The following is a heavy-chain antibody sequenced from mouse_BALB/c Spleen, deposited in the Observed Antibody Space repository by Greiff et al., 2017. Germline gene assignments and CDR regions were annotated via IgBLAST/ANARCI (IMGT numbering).Heavy chain of an antibody. CDR2: INPGSGGT. CDR1: GYAFTNYL. Sequence: QVQLKESGAELVRPGTSVKVSCKASGYAFTNYLIEWVKQRPGQGLEWIGVINPGSGGTNYNEKFKGKATLTADKSSSTAYMQLSSLTSDDSAVYFCARGEITTGGAMDYWGQGTSVTVSS. CDR3: ARGEITTGGAMDY. J-gene: IGHJ4*01. D-gene: IGHD1-1*01. V-gene: IGHV1-54*01.